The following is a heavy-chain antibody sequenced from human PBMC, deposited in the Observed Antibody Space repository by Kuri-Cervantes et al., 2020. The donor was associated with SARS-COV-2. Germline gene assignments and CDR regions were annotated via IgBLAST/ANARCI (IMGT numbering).Heavy chain of an antibody. Sequence: SETLSLTCAVSDDSISRGYYWGWIRQSPGKGLEWIGSIYHSGSIFYNPSLKSRITISVDTSKNQFSLNLTSVTAADTAVYFCARSGWYSRGVTYYHLDVWGKGTTVTVSS. CDR1: DDSISRGYY. CDR2: IYHSGSI. J-gene: IGHJ6*03. CDR3: ARSGWYSRGVTYYHLDV. D-gene: IGHD6-19*01. V-gene: IGHV4-38-2*01.